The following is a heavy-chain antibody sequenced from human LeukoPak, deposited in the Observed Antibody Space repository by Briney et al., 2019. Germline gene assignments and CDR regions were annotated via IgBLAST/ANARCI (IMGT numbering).Heavy chain of an antibody. CDR3: ASNPVTTYYYYMDV. D-gene: IGHD4-17*01. V-gene: IGHV4-34*01. J-gene: IGHJ6*03. CDR1: GGSFSGYY. Sequence: PSETLSLTCAVYGGSFSGYYWSWIRQPPGKGLEWIGEINHRGSTNYNPSLKSRVTISVDTSKNQFSLKLSSVTAADTAVYYCASNPVTTYYYYMDVWGKGTTVTVSS. CDR2: INHRGST.